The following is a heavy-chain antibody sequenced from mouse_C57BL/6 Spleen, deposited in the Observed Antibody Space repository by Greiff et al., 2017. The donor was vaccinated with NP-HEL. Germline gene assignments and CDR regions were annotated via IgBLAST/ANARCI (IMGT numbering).Heavy chain of an antibody. D-gene: IGHD2-4*01. J-gene: IGHJ3*01. CDR2: ISDGGSYT. Sequence: EVKLMESGGGLVKPGGSLKLSCAASGFTFSSYAMSWVRQTPEKRLEWVATISDGGSYTYYPDNVKGRFTISRDNAKNNLYLQMSHLKSEDTAMYYCARGGITTGFAYWGQGTLVTVSA. V-gene: IGHV5-4*03. CDR1: GFTFSSYA. CDR3: ARGGITTGFAY.